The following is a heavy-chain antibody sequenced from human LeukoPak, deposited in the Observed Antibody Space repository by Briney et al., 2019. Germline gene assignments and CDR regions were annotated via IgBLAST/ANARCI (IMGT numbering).Heavy chain of an antibody. D-gene: IGHD6-13*01. V-gene: IGHV3-30*02. Sequence: GGSLRLSCAASGFTFSSYGMHWLRQAPGKGLEGVAYIRYDGSNRYYADSVNGRFTISRDNYKNTLYLQMNSLRAEDTAVYYCAKPQPDSSSWYQLQHWGQGTLVTVSS. CDR1: GFTFSSYG. CDR2: IRYDGSNR. J-gene: IGHJ1*01. CDR3: AKPQPDSSSWYQLQH.